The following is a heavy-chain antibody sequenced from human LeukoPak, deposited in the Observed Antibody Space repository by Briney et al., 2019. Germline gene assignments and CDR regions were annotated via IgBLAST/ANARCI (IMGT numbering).Heavy chain of an antibody. V-gene: IGHV4-39*01. J-gene: IGHJ4*02. D-gene: IGHD6-19*01. Sequence: SETLSLTCTVSGGSINNSSFSWGWIRQPPRKGLEWIGTIYYSGSTYYNPSLKSRVTISVDTSKNQFSLKLSSVTTAADTAVYYCVSQSSGWYYFDYWGQGTLVTVSS. CDR3: VSQSSGWYYFDY. CDR1: GGSINNSSFS. CDR2: IYYSGST.